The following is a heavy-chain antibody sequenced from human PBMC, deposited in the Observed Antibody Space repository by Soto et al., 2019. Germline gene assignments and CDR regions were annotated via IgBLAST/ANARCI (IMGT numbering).Heavy chain of an antibody. J-gene: IGHJ4*02. CDR2: IYPGDSDT. CDR1: GYSFTTYW. Sequence: GESLKISCKASGYSFTTYWIGWVRQMPGKGLEWMGLIYPGDSDTRYSPSFQGQVTISVDKSINTACLQWSGLKASDTAVYYCARPHSRTQFYLDYWGQGTLVTVSS. V-gene: IGHV5-51*01. D-gene: IGHD6-13*01. CDR3: ARPHSRTQFYLDY.